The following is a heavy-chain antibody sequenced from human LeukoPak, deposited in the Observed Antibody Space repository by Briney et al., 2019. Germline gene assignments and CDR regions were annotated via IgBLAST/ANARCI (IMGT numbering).Heavy chain of an antibody. V-gene: IGHV4-59*08. CDR2: IYYSGST. CDR1: GGSISSYY. J-gene: IGHJ5*02. D-gene: IGHD3-10*01. Sequence: SETLSLTCTVSGGSISSYYWSWIRQPPRKGLEWIGYIYYSGSTNYNPSLKSRVTISVDTSKNQFSLKLSSVTAADTAVYYCARQVITMVRGVVVRRFDPWGQGTLVTVSS. CDR3: ARQVITMVRGVVVRRFDP.